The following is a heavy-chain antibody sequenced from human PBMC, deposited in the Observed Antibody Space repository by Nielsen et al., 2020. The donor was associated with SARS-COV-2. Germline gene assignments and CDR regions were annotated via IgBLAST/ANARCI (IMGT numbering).Heavy chain of an antibody. CDR1: GYTFTGYY. CDR2: INPNSGGT. Sequence: ASVKVSCKASGYTFTGYYMHWVRQAPGQGLEWMGWINPNSGGTNYAQKLQGRVTMTRDTSISTAYMELSRLRSDDTAVYYCARGGRGGNSGDAFDIWGQGTMVTVSS. D-gene: IGHD4-23*01. V-gene: IGHV1-2*02. CDR3: ARGGRGGNSGDAFDI. J-gene: IGHJ3*02.